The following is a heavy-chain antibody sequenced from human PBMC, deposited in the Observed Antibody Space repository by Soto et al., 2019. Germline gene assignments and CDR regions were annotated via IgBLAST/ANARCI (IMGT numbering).Heavy chain of an antibody. CDR2: INSAGTIT. D-gene: IGHD5-12*01. J-gene: IGHJ5*02. Sequence: EVQLVESGGGLVQPGMSLRLSCTASGFTFSTYWMHWVRQAPGKGLVWVSRINSAGTITSYADSVKGRFTVSRDNAKNTLYLHNNSLTADDTAVYYCATVATTSYNWFDPWGQATLVTVSS. CDR1: GFTFSTYW. V-gene: IGHV3-74*01. CDR3: ATVATTSYNWFDP.